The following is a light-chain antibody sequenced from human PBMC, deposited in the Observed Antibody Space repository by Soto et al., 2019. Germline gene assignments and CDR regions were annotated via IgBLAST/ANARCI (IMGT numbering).Light chain of an antibody. CDR1: QTISSW. CDR3: QQYNNWPT. CDR2: KAS. V-gene: IGKV1-5*03. J-gene: IGKJ5*01. Sequence: DIQMTLSPSTLSGTVGDRVTITCRASQTISSWLAWYQQKPGKAPKLLIYKASTLKSGVPSRFSGSGSGTEFTLTISSLQSEDFAVYYCQQYNNWPTFGQGTRLEIK.